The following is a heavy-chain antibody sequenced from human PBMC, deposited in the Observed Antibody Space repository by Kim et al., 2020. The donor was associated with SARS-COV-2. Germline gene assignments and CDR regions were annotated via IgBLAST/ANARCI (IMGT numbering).Heavy chain of an antibody. Sequence: YAQKFQGWVTMTRDTSISTAYMELSRLRSDDTAVYYCARSRGSGSPLFDYWGQGTLVTVSS. J-gene: IGHJ4*02. CDR3: ARSRGSGSPLFDY. D-gene: IGHD3-10*01. V-gene: IGHV1-2*04.